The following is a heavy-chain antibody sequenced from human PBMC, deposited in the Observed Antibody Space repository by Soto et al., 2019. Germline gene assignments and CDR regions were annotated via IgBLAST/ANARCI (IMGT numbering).Heavy chain of an antibody. J-gene: IGHJ4*02. D-gene: IGHD1-1*01. Sequence: EVQLVESGGGLVQPGGSLRLSCAASGLTFSSYWMHWVRQAPGKGLVWVSRINSDGSSTNYADSVKGRFTISRDNATKPVYLHMHSLGADDTAVYYCSLSYTRTTDYWGQGSLVTVSS. CDR3: SLSYTRTTDY. CDR2: INSDGSST. CDR1: GLTFSSYW. V-gene: IGHV3-74*01.